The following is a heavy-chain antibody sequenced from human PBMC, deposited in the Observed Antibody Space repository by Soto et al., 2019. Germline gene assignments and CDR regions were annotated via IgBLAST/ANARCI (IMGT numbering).Heavy chain of an antibody. V-gene: IGHV4-61*01. Sequence: KTSETLSLTCTVSGGSVSSGSYYWSWIRQPPGKGLEWIGYIYYSGSTNYNPSLKSRVTISVDTSKNQFSLKLSSVTAADTAVYYCARDLVFWSGYLYYYYGMDVWGQGTTVTVSS. CDR3: ARDLVFWSGYLYYYYGMDV. D-gene: IGHD3-3*01. CDR2: IYYSGST. CDR1: GGSVSSGSYY. J-gene: IGHJ6*02.